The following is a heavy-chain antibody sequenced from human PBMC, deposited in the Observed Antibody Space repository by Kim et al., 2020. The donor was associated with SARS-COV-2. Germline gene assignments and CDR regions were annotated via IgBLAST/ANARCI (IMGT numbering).Heavy chain of an antibody. CDR2: ISTTGNYI. J-gene: IGHJ4*02. D-gene: IGHD3-10*01. CDR1: GFTFSSYS. Sequence: GGSLRLSCAASGFTFSSYSMIWVRQAPGGGLEWVSLISTTGNYIYYADSLKGRLTISRDNTKNSLFLQMNSLRPDDTAVYYCARSVGQGYSGTWSYFDYWGQGTLVTVSS. CDR3: ARSVGQGYSGTWSYFDY. V-gene: IGHV3-21*01.